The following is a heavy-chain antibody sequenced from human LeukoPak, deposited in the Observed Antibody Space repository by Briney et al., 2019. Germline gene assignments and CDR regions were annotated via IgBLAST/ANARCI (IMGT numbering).Heavy chain of an antibody. CDR2: INIDERIT. D-gene: IGHD6-19*01. CDR3: AIDRSGWPIDY. J-gene: IGHJ4*02. Sequence: GGSLRLSCAASGFSFSTQRMHWVRQAPGKGLVWVSYINIDERITGYADSVKGRFAISRDNAKNTLYLQMNSLRAEDTAVYYCAIDRSGWPIDYWGQGTLVTVSS. CDR1: GFSFSTQR. V-gene: IGHV3-74*01.